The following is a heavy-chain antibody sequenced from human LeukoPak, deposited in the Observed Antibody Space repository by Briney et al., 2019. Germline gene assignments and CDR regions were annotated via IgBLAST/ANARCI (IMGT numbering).Heavy chain of an antibody. D-gene: IGHD3-3*01. CDR2: ISGSGGST. CDR3: AKDQTYDFWSGSPVWFDP. CDR1: GFTFSSYA. V-gene: IGHV3-23*01. Sequence: GASLRLSCAASGFTFSSYAMSWVRQAPGKGLEWVSAISGSGGSTYYADSVKGRFTISRDNSKNTLYLQMNSLRAEDTAVYYCAKDQTYDFWSGSPVWFDPWGQGTLVTVPS. J-gene: IGHJ5*02.